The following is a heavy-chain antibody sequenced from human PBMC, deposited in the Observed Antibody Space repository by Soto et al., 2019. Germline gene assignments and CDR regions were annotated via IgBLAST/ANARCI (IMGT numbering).Heavy chain of an antibody. CDR1: GGSFSGYY. CDR3: ARGSEVNYYDSSGYLDY. Sequence: SETLSLTCAVYGGSFSGYYWSWIRQPPGKGLEWVGEINHSGSTNYNPSLKSRVTISVDASKNQFSLKLSSVTAADTAVYYCARGSEVNYYDSSGYLDYWGQGTLVTVSS. D-gene: IGHD3-22*01. J-gene: IGHJ4*02. V-gene: IGHV4-34*01. CDR2: INHSGST.